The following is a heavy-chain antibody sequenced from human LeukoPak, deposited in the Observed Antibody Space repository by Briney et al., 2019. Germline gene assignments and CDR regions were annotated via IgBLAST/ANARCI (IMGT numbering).Heavy chain of an antibody. CDR2: IYTSGST. J-gene: IGHJ4*02. V-gene: IGHV4-4*07. Sequence: SETLSLTCTVSGGSISSYSWNWIRQPAGKGLEWIGRIYTSGSTNYNPSLKSRVTMSVDTSKNQFSLKLSSVTAADTAIYYCARASSGSYYYFDYWAREPWSPSPQ. CDR3: ARASSGSYYYFDY. D-gene: IGHD3-22*01. CDR1: GGSISSYS.